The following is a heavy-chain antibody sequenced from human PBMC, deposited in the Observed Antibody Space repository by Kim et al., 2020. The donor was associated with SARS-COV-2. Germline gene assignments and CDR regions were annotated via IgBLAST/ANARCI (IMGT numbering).Heavy chain of an antibody. V-gene: IGHV3-23*01. CDR3: AKKADTSGWYRAFDY. J-gene: IGHJ4*02. D-gene: IGHD6-19*01. Sequence: ASVKGRFTISRDNSKNSLYLQMTSLRADDTAIYYCAKKADTSGWYRAFDYWGQGTLVTVSS.